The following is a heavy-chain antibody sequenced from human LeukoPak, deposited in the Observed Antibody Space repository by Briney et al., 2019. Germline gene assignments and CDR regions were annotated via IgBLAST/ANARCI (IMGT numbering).Heavy chain of an antibody. J-gene: IGHJ4*02. CDR2: INHSGST. Sequence: SETLSLTCTVYGGSFSGYYWSWIRQPPGKGLEWIGEINHSGSTNYNPSLKSRVTISVDTSKNQSSLKLSSVTAADTAVYYCARWEPTGVYFDYWGQGTLVTVSS. CDR1: GGSFSGYY. D-gene: IGHD1-26*01. CDR3: ARWEPTGVYFDY. V-gene: IGHV4-34*01.